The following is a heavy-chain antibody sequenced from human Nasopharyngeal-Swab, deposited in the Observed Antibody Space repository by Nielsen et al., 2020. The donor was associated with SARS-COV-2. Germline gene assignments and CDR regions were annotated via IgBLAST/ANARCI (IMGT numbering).Heavy chain of an antibody. CDR3: ARVFWGYCSSTSCSNYYYYYYMDV. Sequence: WICQPPGKGLEWIGYIYYSGSTYYNPSLKSRVTISVDTSKNQFSLKLSSVTAADTAVYYCARVFWGYCSSTSCSNYYYYYYMDVWGKGTTVTVSS. CDR2: IYYSGST. J-gene: IGHJ6*03. D-gene: IGHD2-2*01. V-gene: IGHV4-31*02.